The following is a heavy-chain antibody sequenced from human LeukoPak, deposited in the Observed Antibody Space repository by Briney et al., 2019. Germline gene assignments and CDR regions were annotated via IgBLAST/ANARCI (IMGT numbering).Heavy chain of an antibody. CDR2: INHSGST. Sequence: SETLSLTCAVYGGSFSGYYWSWIRQPPGKGLEWIGEINHSGSTNYNPSLKSRVTISVDTSKNQFSLKLSSVTAADTAVYYCASLMVRGDHHNYYYYYMDVWGKGTTVTISS. J-gene: IGHJ6*03. CDR3: ASLMVRGDHHNYYYYYMDV. CDR1: GGSFSGYY. V-gene: IGHV4-34*01. D-gene: IGHD3-10*01.